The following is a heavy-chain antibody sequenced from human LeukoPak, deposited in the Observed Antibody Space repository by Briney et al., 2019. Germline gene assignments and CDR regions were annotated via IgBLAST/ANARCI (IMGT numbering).Heavy chain of an antibody. CDR1: GYTFTSYG. CDR2: ISAHNGNT. J-gene: IGHJ5*02. D-gene: IGHD7-27*01. CDR3: ARDFAWGSGGAPIDDNWLDP. Sequence: ASVKVSCKASGYTFTSYGISWVRQAPGQGLEWMGWISAHNGNTNYAQKLQGRVTMTTDTSTSTAYMELRSLRFDDTAVYYCARDFAWGSGGAPIDDNWLDPWGQGILVTVSS. V-gene: IGHV1-18*01.